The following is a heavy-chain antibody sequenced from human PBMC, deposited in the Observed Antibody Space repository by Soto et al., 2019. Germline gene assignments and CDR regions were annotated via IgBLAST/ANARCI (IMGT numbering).Heavy chain of an antibody. CDR3: ARGRRLWGLFDY. CDR2: INHSGST. Sequence: PSETLSLTCAVYGGSFSGYYWSWIRQPPGKGLEWIGEINHSGSTNYNPSLKSRVTISVDTSKNQFSLKLSSVTAADTAVYYCARGRRLWGLFDYWGQGTLVTV. CDR1: GGSFSGYY. D-gene: IGHD2-21*01. J-gene: IGHJ4*02. V-gene: IGHV4-34*01.